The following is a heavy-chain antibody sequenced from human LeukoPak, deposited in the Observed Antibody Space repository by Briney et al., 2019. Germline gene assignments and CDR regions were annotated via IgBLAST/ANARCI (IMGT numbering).Heavy chain of an antibody. CDR2: ISSGSDTI. V-gene: IGHV3-48*01. J-gene: IGHJ4*02. CDR1: GFTFRIYG. Sequence: GGSLRLSCAASGFTFRIYGMNWVRQAPGKGPEWVSYISSGSDTIYYADSAKGRFTMPRDNSKNTLYLQLNSLRAEDTAIYYCAKDRGYWGQGTLVTVSS. CDR3: AKDRGY.